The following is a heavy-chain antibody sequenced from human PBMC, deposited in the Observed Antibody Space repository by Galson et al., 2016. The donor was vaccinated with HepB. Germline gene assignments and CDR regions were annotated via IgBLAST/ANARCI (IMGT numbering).Heavy chain of an antibody. D-gene: IGHD3-22*01. CDR1: GFTFGDYA. V-gene: IGHV3-49*03. J-gene: IGHJ6*02. CDR3: ARTDSSGFPHLSYGMDV. CDR2: IRRKAYGGTT. Sequence: SLRLSCAASGFTFGDYAMSWFRQAPGKGLEWVGFIRRKAYGGTTEYAASVKGRFTISRDDSKSIAYLQMNSLKTEDTAVYYCARTDSSGFPHLSYGMDVWGQGTTVTVSS.